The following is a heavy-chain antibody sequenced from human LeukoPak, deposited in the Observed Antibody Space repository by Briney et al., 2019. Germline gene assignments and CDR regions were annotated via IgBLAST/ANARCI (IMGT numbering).Heavy chain of an antibody. V-gene: IGHV4-34*01. CDR1: GGSIRGYY. D-gene: IGHD6-6*01. CDR2: INQNDGT. J-gene: IGHJ5*02. Sequence: PETLSLTCAVSGGSIRGYYWSWVRQSPGEGLEWIGDINQNDGTDYNPSLKSRVTMSIDSSKNQISLNVTAATAADTAIYYCARGRTRLSWLDPWGQGTLVTVSS. CDR3: ARGRTRLSWLDP.